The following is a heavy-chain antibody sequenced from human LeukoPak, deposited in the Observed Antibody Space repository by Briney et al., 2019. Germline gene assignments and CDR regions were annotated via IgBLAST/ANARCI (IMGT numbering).Heavy chain of an antibody. J-gene: IGHJ4*02. CDR3: TWSGLKIES. Sequence: NTGGSLRLSCAASGFTFNSAWMSWVRQAPGKGLEWVAQIKTETDGGTTDYAAPVKGRFTISRDGSKNMVFLQMNSLKTDDTALYYCTWSGLKIESWGQGTLVTVSS. V-gene: IGHV3-15*01. D-gene: IGHD3-3*01. CDR1: GFTFNSAW. CDR2: IKTETDGGTT.